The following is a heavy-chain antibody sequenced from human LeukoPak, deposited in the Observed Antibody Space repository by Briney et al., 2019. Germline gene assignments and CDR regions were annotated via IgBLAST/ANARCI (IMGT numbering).Heavy chain of an antibody. CDR2: INSDWSST. D-gene: IGHD3-10*01. CDR1: GFTFSSYW. V-gene: IGHV3-74*01. J-gene: IGHJ4*02. CDR3: AELTSMVEQY. Sequence: PGGSLRLSCEASGFTFSSYWMHWARQVPGKGLVWVSRINSDWSSTSYADSVKGRFTISRDNAKNTLYLQMNSLRAEDTAVYYCAELTSMVEQYWGQGTMVTVSS.